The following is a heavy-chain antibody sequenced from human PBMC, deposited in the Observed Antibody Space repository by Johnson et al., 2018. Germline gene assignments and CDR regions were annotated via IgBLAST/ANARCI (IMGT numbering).Heavy chain of an antibody. J-gene: IGHJ3*02. CDR3: AKEGAGWQGAFDI. D-gene: IGHD6-19*01. Sequence: QVQLVQAGGGVVQPGRSLRLSCEGSRFTFNNYPMHWVRQAPGKGLEWVAVISYDGSNKYYADSVKGRFTIFRDNSKNTLYLQMNSLRAEDTAVYYCAKEGAGWQGAFDIWGQGTMVTVSS. V-gene: IGHV3-30*04. CDR2: ISYDGSNK. CDR1: RFTFNNYP.